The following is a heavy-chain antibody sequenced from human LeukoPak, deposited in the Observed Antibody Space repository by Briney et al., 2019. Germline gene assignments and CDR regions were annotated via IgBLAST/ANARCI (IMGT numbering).Heavy chain of an antibody. J-gene: IGHJ4*02. V-gene: IGHV1-2*02. D-gene: IGHD3-10*01. CDR3: ARDGPAQMVDLDY. CDR2: IHPNNGDT. Sequence: ASVKVSCKASGYTFSGTGWYLYWLRQSPGQGLECMGWIHPNNGDTAYAQKFEGRVAMTRDTSISTAYMELRRLRPDDTAVYFCARDGPAQMVDLDYWGQGTLVTVSS. CDR1: GYTFSGTGWY.